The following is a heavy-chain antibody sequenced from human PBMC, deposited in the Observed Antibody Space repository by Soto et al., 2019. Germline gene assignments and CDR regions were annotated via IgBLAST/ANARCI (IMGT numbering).Heavy chain of an antibody. CDR3: ARDRDSSGYYFDY. CDR2: IYYSGST. J-gene: IGHJ4*02. D-gene: IGHD3-22*01. Sequence: SETLSLTCTVSGGSISSYYWSWIRQPPGKGLEWIGYIYYSGSTYYNPSLKSRVTISVDTSKNQFSLKLSSVTAADTAVYYCARDRDSSGYYFDYWGQGTLVTVSS. V-gene: IGHV4-59*12. CDR1: GGSISSYY.